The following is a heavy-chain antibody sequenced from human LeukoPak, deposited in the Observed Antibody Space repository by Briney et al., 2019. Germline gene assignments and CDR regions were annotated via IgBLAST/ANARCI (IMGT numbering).Heavy chain of an antibody. V-gene: IGHV4-31*03. Sequence: PSETLSLTCTVSGGSISSGGYYRNWIRQHPGRGLEWIGCNYHSGITYYNPSLKSRVTISVDTSKNQFSLKLSSVTAADTAVYYCARERRTIVVPAASNWFDPWGQGTLVTVSS. CDR3: ARERRTIVVPAASNWFDP. D-gene: IGHD2-2*01. CDR2: NYHSGIT. CDR1: GGSISSGGYY. J-gene: IGHJ5*02.